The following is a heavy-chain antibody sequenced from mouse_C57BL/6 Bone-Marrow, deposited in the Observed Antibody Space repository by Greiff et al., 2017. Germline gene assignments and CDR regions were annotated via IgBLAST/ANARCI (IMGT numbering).Heavy chain of an antibody. V-gene: IGHV3-6*01. CDR3: ARGGIYYYGSSFYFDY. CDR2: ISYDGGN. Sequence: VQLKESGPGLVKPSQSLSLTCSVTGYSITSGYYWNWIRQFPGNKLEWMGYISYDGGNNYNPSLKNRISITRDTSTTPFFLMWNSVANEDTATYYCARGGIYYYGSSFYFDYWGQGTTLTVSS. D-gene: IGHD1-1*01. CDR1: GYSITSGYY. J-gene: IGHJ2*01.